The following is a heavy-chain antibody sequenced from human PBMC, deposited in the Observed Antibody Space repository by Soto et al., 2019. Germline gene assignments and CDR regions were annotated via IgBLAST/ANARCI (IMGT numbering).Heavy chain of an antibody. CDR3: AKLSGAGKRD. D-gene: IGHD3-10*01. Sequence: PGGSLRLSCAASGFSFSSYAMTWVRLPPGKGLEWVSTVSGGGASTYYTDSVKGRFSISRDNSKNTVSLQMNSLRAEDTAVYYCAKLSGAGKRDWGQGTVVTV. V-gene: IGHV3-23*01. CDR2: VSGGGAST. J-gene: IGHJ4*02. CDR1: GFSFSSYA.